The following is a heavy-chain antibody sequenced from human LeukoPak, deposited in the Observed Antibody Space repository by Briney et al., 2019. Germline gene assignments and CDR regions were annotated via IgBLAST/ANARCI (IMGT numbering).Heavy chain of an antibody. Sequence: ASVKVSCKASGYTFTGYYMHWVRQAPGQGLEWMGWINPNSGGTNYAQKFQGRVTMTRDTSISTAYMELSRLRSDDTAVYYCAREHLRSGGSVGYWGQGTLVTVSS. V-gene: IGHV1-2*02. J-gene: IGHJ4*02. D-gene: IGHD1-26*01. CDR1: GYTFTGYY. CDR3: AREHLRSGGSVGY. CDR2: INPNSGGT.